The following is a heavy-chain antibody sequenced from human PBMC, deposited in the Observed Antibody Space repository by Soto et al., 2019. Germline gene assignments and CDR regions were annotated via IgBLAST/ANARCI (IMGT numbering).Heavy chain of an antibody. Sequence: EVQLVQSGAEVKKPGESLKISCKGSGYSFTSYWIGWVRQMPGKGLEWMGIIYPGDSDTRYSPSFQVQVTISADKSIAAAYPHWSCLKGSDADMYYCAGAYGGSLRLGYWGQGTLVAVCS. V-gene: IGHV5-51*01. D-gene: IGHD1-26*01. J-gene: IGHJ4*02. CDR3: AGAYGGSLRLGY. CDR1: GYSFTSYW. CDR2: IYPGDSDT.